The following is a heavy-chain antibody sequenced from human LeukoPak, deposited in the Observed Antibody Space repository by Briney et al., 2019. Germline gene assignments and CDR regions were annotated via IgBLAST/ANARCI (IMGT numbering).Heavy chain of an antibody. CDR3: ARVRPPSLWFGELLSTNPFDY. CDR2: INHSGST. V-gene: IGHV4-34*01. D-gene: IGHD3-10*01. J-gene: IGHJ4*02. Sequence: SETLSLTCAVYGGSFSGYYWSWIRQPPGKGLEWIGEINHSGSTNYNPSLKSRVTISVDTSKNQFSLLLSSVTAADRAVYYCARVRPPSLWFGELLSTNPFDYWGQGTLVTVSS. CDR1: GGSFSGYY.